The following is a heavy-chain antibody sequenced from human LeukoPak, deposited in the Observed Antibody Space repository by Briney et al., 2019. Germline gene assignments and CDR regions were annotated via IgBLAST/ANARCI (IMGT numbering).Heavy chain of an antibody. CDR3: ARGSSDLVVVDY. Sequence: GGSLRLSCAASGFTFSSYEMNWVRQAPGKGLEWVSYISSSGSTIYYADSVKGRFTISRDNAKNSLYLQMNSLRAEDTAVYYCARGSSDLVVVDYWGQGTLVTVSS. CDR1: GFTFSSYE. D-gene: IGHD3-22*01. CDR2: ISSSGSTI. J-gene: IGHJ4*02. V-gene: IGHV3-48*03.